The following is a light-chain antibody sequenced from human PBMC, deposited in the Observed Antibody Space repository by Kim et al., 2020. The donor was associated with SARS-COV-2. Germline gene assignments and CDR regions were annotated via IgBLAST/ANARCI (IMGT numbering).Light chain of an antibody. CDR1: QSVSSN. Sequence: EIVMTQSPATLSVSPGERATLSCRASQSVSSNLAWYQQKPGQAPRLLIYGASTRATGIPARFSGSGSGTEFTHTISSLQSEDFAVYYCQQYSNWPRTFGQGTKLEI. J-gene: IGKJ2*01. V-gene: IGKV3-15*01. CDR3: QQYSNWPRT. CDR2: GAS.